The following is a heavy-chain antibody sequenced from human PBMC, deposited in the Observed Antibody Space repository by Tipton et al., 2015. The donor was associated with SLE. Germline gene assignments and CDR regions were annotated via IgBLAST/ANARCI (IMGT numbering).Heavy chain of an antibody. CDR2: IYYSGTT. D-gene: IGHD3/OR15-3a*01. J-gene: IGHJ6*03. CDR3: ARAPGLDRDYYYYYYMDV. CDR1: DENIRNYY. Sequence: TLSLTCTVSDENIRNYYWSWIRQPPGKGLEWIGYIYYSGTTNNNPSLKSRVTISVDTSKNQFSLKLSSVTAADTAVYYCARAPGLDRDYYYYYYMDVWGKGTTVTVSS. V-gene: IGHV4-59*12.